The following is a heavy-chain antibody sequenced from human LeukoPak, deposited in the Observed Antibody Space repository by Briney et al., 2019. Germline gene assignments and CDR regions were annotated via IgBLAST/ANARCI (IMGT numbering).Heavy chain of an antibody. CDR3: TGLGSYYNALFQH. CDR1: GYSISSGYY. D-gene: IGHD3-10*01. J-gene: IGHJ1*01. CDR2: IYHSGST. V-gene: IGHV4-38-2*01. Sequence: SETLSLTCAVSGYSISSGYYWGWIRQPPGKGLEWIGSIYHSGSTYYNPSLKSRVTISVDTSKNQFSLKLSSVTAADTAVYYCTGLGSYYNALFQHWGQGTLVTVSS.